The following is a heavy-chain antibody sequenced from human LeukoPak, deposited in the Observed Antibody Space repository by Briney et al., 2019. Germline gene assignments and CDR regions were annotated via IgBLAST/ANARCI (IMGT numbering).Heavy chain of an antibody. V-gene: IGHV3-30*19. J-gene: IGHJ4*02. CDR1: GFTFSSYG. Sequence: PGGSLRLSCAASGFTFSSYGMHWVRQAPGKGLEWVAVIWYDGSNKYYADSVKGRFTISRDNSKNTLYLQMNSLRAEDTAVYYCARDRGGATDYFDYWGQGTLVTVSS. CDR2: IWYDGSNK. D-gene: IGHD3-10*01. CDR3: ARDRGGATDYFDY.